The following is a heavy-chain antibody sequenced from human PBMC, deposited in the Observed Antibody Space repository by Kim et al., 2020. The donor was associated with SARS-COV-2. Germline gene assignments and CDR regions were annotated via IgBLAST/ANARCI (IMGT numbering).Heavy chain of an antibody. Sequence: SETLSLTCAVYGGSFSGYYWSWIRQPPGKGLEWIGEINHSGSTNYNPSLKSRVTISVDTSKNQISLKLSSVTAADTAVYYCARVPSHYYGSGSLGAVDYWGQGTLVTVSS. D-gene: IGHD3-10*01. V-gene: IGHV4-34*01. CDR1: GGSFSGYY. CDR3: ARVPSHYYGSGSLGAVDY. CDR2: INHSGST. J-gene: IGHJ4*02.